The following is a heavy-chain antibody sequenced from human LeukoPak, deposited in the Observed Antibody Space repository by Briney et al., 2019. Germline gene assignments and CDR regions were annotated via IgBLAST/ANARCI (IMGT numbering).Heavy chain of an antibody. CDR1: GFTYSSYW. V-gene: IGHV3-7*01. D-gene: IGHD5-18*01. Sequence: GGSLRLSCAASGFTYSSYWMSWVRQAPGKGLEWVANIKKDGSEKYLVDSVKGRFTISRDNAKASLYLQMNSLRADDTAVYYCARDLSGVTGYTYGRGIDYWGQGTLVTVSS. CDR3: ARDLSGVTGYTYGRGIDY. J-gene: IGHJ4*02. CDR2: IKKDGSEK.